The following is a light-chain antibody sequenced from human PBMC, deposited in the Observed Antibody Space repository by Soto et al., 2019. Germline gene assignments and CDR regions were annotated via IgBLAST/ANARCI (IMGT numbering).Light chain of an antibody. Sequence: QSVLTQPASVSGSPGQPITISCTGTSSDVGAYNYVSWYQLHPGKAPKLMIYEVNNRPSGVSHRFSGSKSGNTASLTFSGLQPEGEADYYCSSYASSGAVVFGGGTKVTVL. V-gene: IGLV2-14*01. J-gene: IGLJ3*02. CDR2: EVN. CDR3: SSYASSGAVV. CDR1: SSDVGAYNY.